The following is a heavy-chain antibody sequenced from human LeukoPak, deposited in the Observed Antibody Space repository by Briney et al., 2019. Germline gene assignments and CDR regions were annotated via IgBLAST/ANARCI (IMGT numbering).Heavy chain of an antibody. J-gene: IGHJ4*02. V-gene: IGHV3-21*01. CDR3: ARDELHPINHLTGYYQVFDY. CDR1: GFTFSSYS. CDR2: ISSSSSYI. Sequence: GGSLRLSCAASGFTFSSYSMNWVRQAPGKGLEWFSSISSSSSYIYYADSVKGRFTISRDNAKNSLYLQMNSLRAEDTAVYYCARDELHPINHLTGYYQVFDYWGQGTLVTVSS. D-gene: IGHD3-9*01.